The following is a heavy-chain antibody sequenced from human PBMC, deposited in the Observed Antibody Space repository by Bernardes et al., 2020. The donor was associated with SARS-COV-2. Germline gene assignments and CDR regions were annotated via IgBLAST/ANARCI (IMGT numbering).Heavy chain of an antibody. J-gene: IGHJ4*02. CDR1: GLIVSNNY. D-gene: IGHD3-22*01. Sequence: GGSLRLSCAASGLIVSNNYMSWVRQAPGKGLEWVAVIYTYGNTYYTDSVKGRFTISRDSSKNELYLQMNSLRAEDTAVYYCARDRITFDSSLDYWDQGTLFTVSS. CDR2: IYTYGNT. V-gene: IGHV3-66*01. CDR3: ARDRITFDSSLDY.